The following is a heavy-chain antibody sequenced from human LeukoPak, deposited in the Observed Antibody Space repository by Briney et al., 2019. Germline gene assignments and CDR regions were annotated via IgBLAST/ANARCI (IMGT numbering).Heavy chain of an antibody. V-gene: IGHV4-39*07. D-gene: IGHD6-25*01. Sequence: SEALSLTCTVAGDSISSSSCYWSWIRQPPGKGLEWIGEINHSGSTNYNPSLKSRVTISVDTSKNQFSLKLSSVTAADTAVYYCAREGPRSSGWGQGTLVTVSS. J-gene: IGHJ4*02. CDR2: INHSGST. CDR1: GDSISSSSCY. CDR3: AREGPRSSG.